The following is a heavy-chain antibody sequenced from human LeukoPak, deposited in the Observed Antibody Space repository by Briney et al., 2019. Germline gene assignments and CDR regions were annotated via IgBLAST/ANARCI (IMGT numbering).Heavy chain of an antibody. J-gene: IGHJ4*02. Sequence: AGGSLRLSCAASGFTYTNYWMSWVSQAPEKGLEWVANIKQDGREKYYVDSVKGRFTISRDNAQNSLYLQMNSLRAEDTAVYYCARDAYKDRFFDYWGQGTLVTVSS. CDR1: GFTYTNYW. V-gene: IGHV3-7*01. CDR2: IKQDGREK. CDR3: ARDAYKDRFFDY. D-gene: IGHD5-24*01.